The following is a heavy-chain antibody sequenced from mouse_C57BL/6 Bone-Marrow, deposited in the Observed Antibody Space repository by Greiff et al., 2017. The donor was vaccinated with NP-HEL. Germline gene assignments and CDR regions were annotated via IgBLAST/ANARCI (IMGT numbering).Heavy chain of an antibody. V-gene: IGHV5-6*02. CDR3: ARRGYYAMDY. Sequence: EVKLMESGGDLVKPGGSLKLSCAASGFTFSSYGMSWVRQTPDKRLEWVATISSGGSYTYYPDSVKGRFTISRDNAKNTLYLQMSSLKSEDTAMYYCARRGYYAMDYWGQGTSVTGSS. CDR1: GFTFSSYG. CDR2: ISSGGSYT. J-gene: IGHJ4*01.